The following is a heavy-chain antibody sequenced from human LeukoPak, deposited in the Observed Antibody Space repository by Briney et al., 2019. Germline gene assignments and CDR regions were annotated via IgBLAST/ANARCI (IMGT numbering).Heavy chain of an antibody. D-gene: IGHD1-26*01. Sequence: SEALSLTCTVSSGSVSSTIYYWGWIRQPPGKGLEWIGSIYNSGSTYYNPALKSRVTMSVDTSKNQFSLKLTSVTAADTAVYYCAMGGNYGIDYWGQGTLITVSS. CDR2: IYNSGST. V-gene: IGHV4-39*01. CDR3: AMGGNYGIDY. J-gene: IGHJ4*02. CDR1: SGSVSSTIYY.